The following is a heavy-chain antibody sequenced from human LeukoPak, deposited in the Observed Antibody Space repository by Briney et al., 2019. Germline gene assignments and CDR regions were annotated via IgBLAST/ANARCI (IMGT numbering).Heavy chain of an antibody. J-gene: IGHJ4*02. CDR1: GFNFSGSA. V-gene: IGHV3-73*01. CDR3: TRRDRTNLDFDY. CDR2: IRSKANNYAT. Sequence: PGGSLKLSCVASGFNFSGSAMHWVRRASGKGLEWVGRIRSKANNYATAYAASVKGRFTISRDDSKSTPYLQMNSLKTDDTAVYYCTRRDRTNLDFDYWGQGTLVTVSS. D-gene: IGHD2-8*01.